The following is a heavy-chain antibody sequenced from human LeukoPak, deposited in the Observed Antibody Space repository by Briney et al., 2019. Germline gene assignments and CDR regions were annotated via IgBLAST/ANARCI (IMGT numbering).Heavy chain of an antibody. CDR2: ISWDGGST. CDR3: AKGHPDYGDHGAFDH. J-gene: IGHJ4*02. Sequence: GGSLRLSCAASGFMFGEYTMHWVRQPPGKGLEWVSLISWDGGSTYYGGSVKGRFTISRDNNKKSVSLQMNSLRSEDTALYYCAKGHPDYGDHGAFDHWGQGTLVTVYS. D-gene: IGHD4-17*01. V-gene: IGHV3-43*01. CDR1: GFMFGEYT.